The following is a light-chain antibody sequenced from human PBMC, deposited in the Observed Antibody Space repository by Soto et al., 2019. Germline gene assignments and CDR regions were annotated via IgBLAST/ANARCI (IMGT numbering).Light chain of an antibody. J-gene: IGKJ1*01. CDR3: QQYNNWPPT. CDR2: GAS. CDR1: QSVSSN. V-gene: IGKV3-15*01. Sequence: EIVMTQSPATLSVSPGDRATLSCRASQSVSSNLAWYQQKPGQAPRLLIYGASTRATAIPARFSGSGSGTEFTLTISSLQSEDFAVYYCQQYNNWPPTFDQGTKVEVK.